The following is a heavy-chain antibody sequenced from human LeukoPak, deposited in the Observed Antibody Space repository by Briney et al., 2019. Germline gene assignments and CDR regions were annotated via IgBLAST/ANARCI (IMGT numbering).Heavy chain of an antibody. D-gene: IGHD3-10*01. V-gene: IGHV3-30*18. CDR1: GFTFSSYG. Sequence: GGSLRLSCAASGFTFSSYGMHWVRQAPGKGLEWVAVISYDGSNKYYADSVKGRFTISRDNSKNTLYLQMNSLGAEDTAVYYCAKDPSTMVRGVIPYWGQGTLVTVSS. J-gene: IGHJ4*02. CDR3: AKDPSTMVRGVIPY. CDR2: ISYDGSNK.